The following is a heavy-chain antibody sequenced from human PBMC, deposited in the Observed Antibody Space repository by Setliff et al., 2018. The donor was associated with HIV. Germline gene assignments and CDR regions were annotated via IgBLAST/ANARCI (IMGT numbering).Heavy chain of an antibody. J-gene: IGHJ6*02. CDR3: ARDYLYYNLYNGSPVYGMDV. V-gene: IGHV3-66*01. CDR1: GFTINNHH. CDR2: IDNTDKT. D-gene: IGHD3-3*01. Sequence: GGSLRLSCAVSGFTINNHHMGWVRQAPGKGLEWVSGIDNTDKTLYADSVQGRFTISRDNSKNSLYLQMNSLRVEDTAVYYCARDYLYYNLYNGSPVYGMDVWGQGTTVTVSS.